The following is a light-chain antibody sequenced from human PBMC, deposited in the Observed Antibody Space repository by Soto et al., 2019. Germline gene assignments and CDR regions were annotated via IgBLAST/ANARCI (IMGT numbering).Light chain of an antibody. V-gene: IGKV3-20*01. CDR1: QSVSSQY. Sequence: EIVLTQSPGTLSLSPGERVTLSCKASQSVSSQYLSWYQQKPGQAPRLLIYDAYNRATGIPDRFSGSESGTDFTLTINCLEHEDFAVYYCQQYDNSPQVTFGQGTRRESK. J-gene: IGKJ5*01. CDR3: QQYDNSPQVT. CDR2: DAY.